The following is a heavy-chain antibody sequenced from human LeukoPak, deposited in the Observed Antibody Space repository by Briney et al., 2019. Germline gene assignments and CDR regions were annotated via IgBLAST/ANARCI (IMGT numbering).Heavy chain of an antibody. D-gene: IGHD5-18*01. CDR1: GFASDDYG. CDR2: ISSSSSYI. Sequence: GGSLRLSCAASGFASDDYGMSWVRQAPGKGLDWVSSISSSSSYIYYADSVKGRFTISRYNAKNSLYLQMNSLRAESLTTHHCATDRDTIQAFDIWGQGTMVTVSS. V-gene: IGHV3-21*01. J-gene: IGHJ3*02. CDR3: ATDRDTIQAFDI.